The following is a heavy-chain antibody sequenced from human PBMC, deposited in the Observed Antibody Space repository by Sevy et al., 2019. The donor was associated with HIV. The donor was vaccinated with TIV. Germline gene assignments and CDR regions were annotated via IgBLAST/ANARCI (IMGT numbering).Heavy chain of an antibody. V-gene: IGHV1-69*13. J-gene: IGHJ3*02. CDR1: GGTFSSYA. CDR2: IIPIFGTA. D-gene: IGHD3-3*01. Sequence: ASVKVSCKASGGTFSSYAISWVRQAPGQGLEWMGGIIPIFGTANHAQKFQGRVTITADESTSTAYMELSSLRSGDTAVYYCARDAPITIFGVVTSDSAFDIWGQGTMVTVSS. CDR3: ARDAPITIFGVVTSDSAFDI.